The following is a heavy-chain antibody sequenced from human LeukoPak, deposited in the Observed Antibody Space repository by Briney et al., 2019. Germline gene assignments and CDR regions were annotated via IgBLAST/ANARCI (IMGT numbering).Heavy chain of an antibody. J-gene: IGHJ4*02. CDR3: ARDLAWNVDY. Sequence: GGSLRLSCAASGFTVSSTYMSWVRQTPGKGLEWVSVIYSDGKVYYIDSVKGRFTISRDNAENSLYLQMNSLRAEDTAVYYCARDLAWNVDYWGQGTLVTVSS. CDR2: IYSDGKV. D-gene: IGHD1-1*01. CDR1: GFTVSSTY. V-gene: IGHV3-53*01.